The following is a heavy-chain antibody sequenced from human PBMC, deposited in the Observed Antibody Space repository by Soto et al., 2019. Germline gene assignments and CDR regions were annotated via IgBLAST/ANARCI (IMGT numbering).Heavy chain of an antibody. J-gene: IGHJ4*01. CDR2: IHYSGST. Sequence: SETLSLTCTVSGCSISNGGYYWNCVRQHPGKGLEWIGYIHYSGSTWYNPSLESRVTISVDTYKDQFSLKLRSVTAADTAVYYCARVWGSGSYAAYYFDSWGQGTLVTVSS. D-gene: IGHD3-10*01. CDR3: ARVWGSGSYAAYYFDS. CDR1: GCSISNGGYY. V-gene: IGHV4-31*03.